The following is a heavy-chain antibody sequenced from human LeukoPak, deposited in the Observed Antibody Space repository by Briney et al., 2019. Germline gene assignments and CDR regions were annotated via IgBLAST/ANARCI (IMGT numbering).Heavy chain of an antibody. CDR2: IYTSAYITEIT. J-gene: IGHJ3*02. CDR1: GGSISASY. D-gene: IGHD4-17*01. Sequence: SETLSLTCTVSGGSISASYWSWIRQPAGKGLGWIGRIYTSAYITEITNYNPSLKSRVTLSIDTSKNQFSLRLSSVTAADTAMFYCAKGNGDDDAFDIWGQGTMVTVSS. V-gene: IGHV4-4*07. CDR3: AKGNGDDDAFDI.